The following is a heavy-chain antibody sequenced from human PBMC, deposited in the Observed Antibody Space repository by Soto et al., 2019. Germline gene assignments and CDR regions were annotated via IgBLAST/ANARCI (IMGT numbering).Heavy chain of an antibody. Sequence: GGSLRLSCAASGFTFSRYAMSWVRQAPGKGLEWVSVISGSGGSTYFADFVKGRFTISRDNFKNTLYLQMNSLRAEDTAVYYCAKVRDSSGFDAFDMWGQGTMVTVSS. CDR2: ISGSGGST. J-gene: IGHJ3*02. D-gene: IGHD3-22*01. CDR3: AKVRDSSGFDAFDM. V-gene: IGHV3-23*01. CDR1: GFTFSRYA.